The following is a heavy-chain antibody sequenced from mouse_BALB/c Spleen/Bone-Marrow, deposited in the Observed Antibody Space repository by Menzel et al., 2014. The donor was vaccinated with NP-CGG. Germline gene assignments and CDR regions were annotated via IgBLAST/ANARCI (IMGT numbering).Heavy chain of an antibody. J-gene: IGHJ3*01. CDR3: AGALDSSGYGFAY. CDR2: IWAGGST. V-gene: IGHV2-9*02. CDR1: GFSLTSYG. D-gene: IGHD3-2*01. Sequence: VKLMESGPGLVAPSQSLSITCTVSGFSLTSYGVHWVRQPPGKGLEWLGVIWAGGSTNYNSALMSRLSISKDNSKSQVFLKMNSLQTDDTAMYYCAGALDSSGYGFAYWGQGTLVTVSA.